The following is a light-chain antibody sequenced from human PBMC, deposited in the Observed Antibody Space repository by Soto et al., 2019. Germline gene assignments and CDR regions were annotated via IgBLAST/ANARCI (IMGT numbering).Light chain of an antibody. CDR3: QQSYSTPWT. Sequence: EIVVTQSPATLSVSPGERATLSCRASQSVGTNLAWYQQRPGQVPRLLIYGASTRAAGMSARFSGSGSGTEFTLTISSLQPEDFATYYCQQSYSTPWTFGQGTKMDI. CDR2: GAS. CDR1: QSVGTN. J-gene: IGKJ1*01. V-gene: IGKV3-15*01.